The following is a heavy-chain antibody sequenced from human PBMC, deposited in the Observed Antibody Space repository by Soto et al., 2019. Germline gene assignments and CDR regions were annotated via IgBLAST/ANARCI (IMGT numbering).Heavy chain of an antibody. CDR1: GFTFSSYA. D-gene: IGHD3-10*01. CDR2: ISYDGSNK. CDR3: ARDRAPRWFGVLSSGWFDP. Sequence: QVQLVESGGGVVQPGRSLRLSCAASGFTFSSYAMHWVRQAPGKGLEWVAVISYDGSNKYYADSVKGRFTISRDNSKNTLYLQTNSLRAEDTAVYYCARDRAPRWFGVLSSGWFDPWRQGTLLTVSS. J-gene: IGHJ5*02. V-gene: IGHV3-30-3*01.